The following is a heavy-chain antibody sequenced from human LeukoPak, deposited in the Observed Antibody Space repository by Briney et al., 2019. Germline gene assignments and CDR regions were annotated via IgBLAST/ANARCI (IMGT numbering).Heavy chain of an antibody. J-gene: IGHJ5*02. Sequence: SETLSLTCTVSGGSLSSSSYYWGWIRQPPGKGLEWIGSIYYSGSTYYNPSLKSRVTISVDTSRNQFSLKLSSVTAADTAVYYCARHIGYGSGIWFDPWGQGTLVTVSS. CDR3: ARHIGYGSGIWFDP. CDR1: GGSLSSSSYY. CDR2: IYYSGST. D-gene: IGHD3-10*01. V-gene: IGHV4-39*01.